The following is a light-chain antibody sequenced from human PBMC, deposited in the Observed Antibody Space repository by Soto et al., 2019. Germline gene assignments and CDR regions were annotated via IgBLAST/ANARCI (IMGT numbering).Light chain of an antibody. CDR1: QSISTY. Sequence: DIQLTQSPSFLSASVGDRVTITCRASQSISTYLAWYQQKPGRAPKLLIYDASGLEGGVPSRFSGSGSGTEFTLTISSLQPDDFATYYCQQYGDSSLWTFGQGTKVDIK. V-gene: IGKV1-5*01. J-gene: IGKJ1*01. CDR3: QQYGDSSLWT. CDR2: DAS.